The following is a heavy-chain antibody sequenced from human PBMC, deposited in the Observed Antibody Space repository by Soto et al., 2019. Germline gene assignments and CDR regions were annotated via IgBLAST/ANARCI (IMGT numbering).Heavy chain of an antibody. Sequence: QLQLQESGPGLVKPSETLSLTCTVSGGSISSSSYYWGWIRQPPGKGLEWIGRIYYSGSTYYNPSQKSRVTISEDSSKTQCSLKRSSGTAADTAVYYCARQGGVYIAAAGFDYWGQGTLVTVSS. D-gene: IGHD6-13*01. V-gene: IGHV4-39*01. J-gene: IGHJ4*02. CDR3: ARQGGVYIAAAGFDY. CDR2: IYYSGST. CDR1: GGSISSSSYY.